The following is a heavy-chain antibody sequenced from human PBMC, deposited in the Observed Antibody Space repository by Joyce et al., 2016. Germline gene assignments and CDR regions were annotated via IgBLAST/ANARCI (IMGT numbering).Heavy chain of an antibody. D-gene: IGHD3-16*01. V-gene: IGHV4-59*02. Sequence: QVHLQESGPGLVKPSETLSLTCTVSGDSVTSLFWNWIRQPPGKGLEWVAHISSTGSTKYNPSLKSRATMSLDAPRNQFSLKLTSVTAADTAIYYCARDGGYYIDYWGQGTLVAVSS. CDR2: ISSTGST. CDR3: ARDGGYYIDY. J-gene: IGHJ4*02. CDR1: GDSVTSLF.